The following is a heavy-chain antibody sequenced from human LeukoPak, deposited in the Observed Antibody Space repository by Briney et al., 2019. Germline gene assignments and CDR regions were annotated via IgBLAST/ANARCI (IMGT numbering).Heavy chain of an antibody. V-gene: IGHV1-69*13. D-gene: IGHD4-17*01. Sequence: SVNVSCKASGGTFSSYAISWVRQAPGQGLEWMGGIIPIFGTANYAQKFQGRVTITADESTSTAYMELSSLRSEDTAVYYCARGGLRSWPTYYYYYGMDVWGQGTTVTVSS. CDR2: IIPIFGTA. CDR3: ARGGLRSWPTYYYYYGMDV. CDR1: GGTFSSYA. J-gene: IGHJ6*02.